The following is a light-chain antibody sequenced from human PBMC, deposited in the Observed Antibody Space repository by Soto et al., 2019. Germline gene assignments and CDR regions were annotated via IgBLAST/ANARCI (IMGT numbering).Light chain of an antibody. CDR3: QQRSNWGIT. J-gene: IGKJ3*01. CDR1: QSVSSY. Sequence: EIVLTQSPATLSLSPGERATLSCRASQSVSSYLAWYQQKPGQAPRLLIYDASNRATGIPARFSGIGSETDFTLTISSLEPEDFAVYYCQQRSNWGITFGPGTKVDIK. CDR2: DAS. V-gene: IGKV3-11*01.